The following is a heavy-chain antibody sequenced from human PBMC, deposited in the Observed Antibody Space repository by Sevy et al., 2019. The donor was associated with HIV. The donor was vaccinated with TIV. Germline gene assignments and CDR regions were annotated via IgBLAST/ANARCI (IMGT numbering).Heavy chain of an antibody. J-gene: IGHJ4*02. CDR2: IHYGGST. CDR3: ARRGIAGSTDYFDY. D-gene: IGHD1-20*01. CDR1: GGSISSNSYY. Sequence: SETLSLTSFVSGGSISSNSYYWGWIRQPPGRELEWIGTIHYGGSTYYNPSLESRVTLSVDTSKNHFSLKLSSLTAADEALYYCARRGIAGSTDYFDYWGQGTLVTVSS. V-gene: IGHV4-39*02.